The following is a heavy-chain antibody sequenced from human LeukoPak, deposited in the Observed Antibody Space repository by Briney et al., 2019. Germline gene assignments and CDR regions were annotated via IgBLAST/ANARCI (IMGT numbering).Heavy chain of an antibody. Sequence: GGSLRLSCAASGFTFSSYAMSWVRQAPGQGLEWVSTISGSGGSTYYADSVKGRFTISRDNSKNTLYLQMDSLRAEDTAVYYCARSSRFDWSPNFDYWGQGTLVTVSS. CDR1: GFTFSSYA. J-gene: IGHJ4*02. CDR3: ARSSRFDWSPNFDY. D-gene: IGHD3-9*01. V-gene: IGHV3-23*01. CDR2: ISGSGGST.